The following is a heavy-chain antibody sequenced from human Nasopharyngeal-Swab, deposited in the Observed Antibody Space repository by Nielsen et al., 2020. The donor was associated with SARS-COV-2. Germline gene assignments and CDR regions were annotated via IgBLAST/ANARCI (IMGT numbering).Heavy chain of an antibody. CDR3: ASPRGYYDSSGAFDY. D-gene: IGHD3-22*01. CDR1: GFTFSSYS. V-gene: IGHV3-21*01. J-gene: IGHJ4*02. CDR2: ISTSSSYI. Sequence: GGSLQSSGAASGFTFSSYSMNWVRQAPGKGLEWVSSISTSSSYIYYADSVKGRFTISRDNAKNSLYLQMNSLRAEDTAVYYCASPRGYYDSSGAFDYWGQGTLVTVSS.